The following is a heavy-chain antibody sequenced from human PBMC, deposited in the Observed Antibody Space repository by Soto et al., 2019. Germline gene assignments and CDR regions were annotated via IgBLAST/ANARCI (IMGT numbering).Heavy chain of an antibody. V-gene: IGHV1-69*01. CDR1: GGTFSSYA. CDR3: AKINPQYPYCDGSGSTSDYYYYGMDV. Sequence: QVQLVQSGAEVKKPGSSVKVSCKASGGTFSSYAISWVRQAPGQGLEWMGGIIPIFGTANYAQKFQGRVTITGDEPESTAHMELCSRRSEETGVYCGAKINPQYPYCDGSGSTSDYYYYGMDVCGQGTTVTVTA. D-gene: IGHD3-10*01. J-gene: IGHJ6*01. CDR2: IIPIFGTA.